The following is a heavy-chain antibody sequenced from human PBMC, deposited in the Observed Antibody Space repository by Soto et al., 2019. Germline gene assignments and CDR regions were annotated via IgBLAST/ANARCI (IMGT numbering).Heavy chain of an antibody. J-gene: IGHJ4*01. CDR3: AREHSSSWRFDY. CDR2: MNANSGNT. Sequence: QVQLVQSGAEVKKPGASVKVSCKASGYTFTSYDINWVRQATGQGLERMGWMNANSGNTGYAQKFQGRVTMTRNTSISTAYMELTSLTSEDSAVYYCAREHSSSWRFDYWGHGTLVTVSS. D-gene: IGHD6-13*01. V-gene: IGHV1-8*01. CDR1: GYTFTSYD.